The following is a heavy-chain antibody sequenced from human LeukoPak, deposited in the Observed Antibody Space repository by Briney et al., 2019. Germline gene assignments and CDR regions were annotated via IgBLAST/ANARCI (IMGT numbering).Heavy chain of an antibody. CDR1: GFRIEDYG. D-gene: IGHD3-10*01. J-gene: IGHJ1*01. V-gene: IGHV3-20*04. CDR2: MDRNGGSP. CDR3: AGPYYYGAGSYRYFQH. Sequence: GGSLRLSCVASGFRIEDYGMAWVRQAPGKGLEWVSGMDRNGGSPSYADSVKGRFTMSRDNAMESLFLQLNSLRVEDTAFYFCAGPYYYGAGSYRYFQHWGRGTLVTVSS.